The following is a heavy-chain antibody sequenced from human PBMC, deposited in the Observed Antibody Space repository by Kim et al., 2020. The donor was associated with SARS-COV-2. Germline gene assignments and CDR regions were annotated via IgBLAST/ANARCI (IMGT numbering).Heavy chain of an antibody. V-gene: IGHV1-18*01. Sequence: ASVKVSCKASGYTFTSYGISWVRQAPGQGLEWMGWISAYNGNTNYAQKLQGRVTMTTDTSTSTAYMELRSLRSDDTAVYYCARDSYYDILTGYQLYYFDYWGQGTLVTVSS. CDR3: ARDSYYDILTGYQLYYFDY. D-gene: IGHD3-9*01. CDR1: GYTFTSYG. J-gene: IGHJ4*02. CDR2: ISAYNGNT.